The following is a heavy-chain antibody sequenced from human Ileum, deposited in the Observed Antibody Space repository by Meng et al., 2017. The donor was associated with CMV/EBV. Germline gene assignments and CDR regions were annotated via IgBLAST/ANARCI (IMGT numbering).Heavy chain of an antibody. V-gene: IGHV3-74*01. Sequence: GESLKISCAASGFTFSNHWMHWVRQAPGKGLVWVARISTDGSSTSYADSVKGRFTISRDNAMNTLYLQMNSLRAEDTAVYYCAKRDCTSSSCHYYFDYWGQGTRVTGAS. J-gene: IGHJ4*02. CDR1: GFTFSNHW. CDR3: AKRDCTSSSCHYYFDY. D-gene: IGHD2-2*01. CDR2: ISTDGSST.